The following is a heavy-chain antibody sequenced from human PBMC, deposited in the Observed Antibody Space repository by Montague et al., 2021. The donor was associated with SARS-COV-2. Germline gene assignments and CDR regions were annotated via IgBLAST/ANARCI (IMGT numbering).Heavy chain of an antibody. J-gene: IGHJ4*02. V-gene: IGHV4-34*01. Sequence: SETLSLTCAGYCQGFDSWYWGSDRQCPGLEFSHHLKTYAVLNTKYNPSLESRVTISVDTSKNQFSLNLTSVTAADTAMYYCARGTRVVGITPGFRYWGQGTQVAVSS. CDR2: TYAVLNT. D-gene: IGHD3-22*01. CDR3: ARGTRVVGITPGFRY. CDR1: CQGFDSWY.